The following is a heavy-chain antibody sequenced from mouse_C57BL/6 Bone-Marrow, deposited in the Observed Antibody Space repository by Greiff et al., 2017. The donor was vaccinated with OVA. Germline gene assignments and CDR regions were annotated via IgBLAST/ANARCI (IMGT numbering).Heavy chain of an antibody. Sequence: EVQLVESGGGLVQPGGSLKLSCAASGFTFSDYGMAWVRQAPRKGPEWVAFLSNLAYSIYYADTVTGRFTISRENAKNTLYLEMSSLRSEDTAMYYCARRGAYDYDGDWYFDVWGTGTTVTVSS. J-gene: IGHJ1*03. D-gene: IGHD2-4*01. CDR3: ARRGAYDYDGDWYFDV. V-gene: IGHV5-15*01. CDR1: GFTFSDYG. CDR2: LSNLAYSI.